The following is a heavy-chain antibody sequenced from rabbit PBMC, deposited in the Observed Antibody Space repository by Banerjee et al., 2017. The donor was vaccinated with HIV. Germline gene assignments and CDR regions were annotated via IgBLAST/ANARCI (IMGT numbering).Heavy chain of an antibody. V-gene: IGHV1S45*01. Sequence: QEQLEESGGDLVKPEGSLTLTCTASGIDFSSSYYMCWVRQAPGKGLEWIACINTSSGNTVYATWAKGRFTISKTSSTTVALQMTSLTAADTATYFCARDAGYGVNFNLWGPGTLVTVS. J-gene: IGHJ4*01. CDR2: INTSSGNT. D-gene: IGHD6-1*01. CDR3: ARDAGYGVNFNL. CDR1: GIDFSSSYY.